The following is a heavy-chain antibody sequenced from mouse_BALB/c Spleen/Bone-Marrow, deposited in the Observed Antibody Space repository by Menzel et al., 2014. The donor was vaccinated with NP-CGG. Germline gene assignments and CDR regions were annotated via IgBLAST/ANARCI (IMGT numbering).Heavy chain of an antibody. D-gene: IGHD1-1*01. Sequence: EVKLQESGGGLVQPGGSMKLSCVASGFTFXNFWMSWVRQSPEKGLEWVAEIRLKSDNYATHYAESVKGKFTISRDDSKSRLYLQMNSLRTEDTGIYYCTLYYGSNYWFAYWGQGTLVTVSA. V-gene: IGHV6-6*02. CDR1: GFTFXNFW. CDR2: IRLKSDNYAT. CDR3: TLYYGSNYWFAY. J-gene: IGHJ3*01.